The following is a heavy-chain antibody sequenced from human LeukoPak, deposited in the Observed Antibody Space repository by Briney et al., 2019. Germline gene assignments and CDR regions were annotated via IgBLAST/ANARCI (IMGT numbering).Heavy chain of an antibody. Sequence: GESLKISCKGSGYSFTSYWISWVRQMPGKGLEWMGRIDPSDSYTNYSPSFQGHVTISADKSISTAYLQWSSLKASDTAMYYCARGPNSSSTYYYYGMDVWGQGTTVTVSS. CDR3: ARGPNSSSTYYYYGMDV. CDR2: IDPSDSYT. D-gene: IGHD6-13*01. J-gene: IGHJ6*02. V-gene: IGHV5-10-1*01. CDR1: GYSFTSYW.